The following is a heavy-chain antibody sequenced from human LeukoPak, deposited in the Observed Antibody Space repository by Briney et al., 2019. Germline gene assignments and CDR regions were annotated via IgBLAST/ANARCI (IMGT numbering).Heavy chain of an antibody. CDR2: IFYTGNT. CDR3: ARRPRRIMIFGWFDP. CDR1: GGSITTDNNY. J-gene: IGHJ5*02. V-gene: IGHV4-39*07. Sequence: SETLSVTCTVSGGSITTDNNYWGWIRQPPGKGLEWIGSIFYTGNTYYNPSLKSRVTISVDTSKNQFSLKLSSVTAADTAVYYCARRPRRIMIFGWFDPWGQGTLVTVSS. D-gene: IGHD3/OR15-3a*01.